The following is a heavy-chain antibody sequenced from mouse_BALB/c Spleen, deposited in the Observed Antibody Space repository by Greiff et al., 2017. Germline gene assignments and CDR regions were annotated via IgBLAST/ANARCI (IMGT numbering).Heavy chain of an antibody. CDR3: ARGAITGAWFAY. V-gene: IGHV5-6*01. CDR2: ISSGGSYT. D-gene: IGHD2-4*01. CDR1: GFTFSSYG. J-gene: IGHJ3*01. Sequence: EVQGVESGGDLVKPGGSLKLSCAASGFTFSSYGMSWVRQTPDKRLEWVATISSGGSYTYYPDSVKGRFTISRDNAKNTLYLQMSSLKSEDTAMYYCARGAITGAWFAYWGQGTRVTVAA.